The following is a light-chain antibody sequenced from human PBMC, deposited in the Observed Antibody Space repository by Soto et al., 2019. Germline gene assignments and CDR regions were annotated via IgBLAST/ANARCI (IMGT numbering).Light chain of an antibody. CDR1: QSISSN. Sequence: EIVLTQSPATLSLSPGERATLSCRASQSISSNLAWYQQKPGQATRLIMFRTSSRANGFPARFSGSGSGTEFNLTISSLQSEDFGVYYCQQYNNWHRATFGGGTKVDIK. J-gene: IGKJ4*01. CDR2: RTS. CDR3: QQYNNWHRAT. V-gene: IGKV3-15*01.